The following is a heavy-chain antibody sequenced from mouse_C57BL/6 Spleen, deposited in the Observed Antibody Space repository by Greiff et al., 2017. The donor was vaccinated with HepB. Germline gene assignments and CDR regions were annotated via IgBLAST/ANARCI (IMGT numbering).Heavy chain of an antibody. CDR2: IHPNSGST. CDR3: ARESLRSSLAWFAY. D-gene: IGHD1-1*01. CDR1: GYTFTSYW. J-gene: IGHJ3*01. Sequence: QVQLQQPGAELVKPGASVKLSCKASGYTFTSYWMHWVKQRPGQGLEWIGMIHPNSGSTNYNEKFKSKATLTVDKSSSTAYMQLSSLTSEDSAVYYCARESLRSSLAWFAYWGQGTLVTVSA. V-gene: IGHV1-64*01.